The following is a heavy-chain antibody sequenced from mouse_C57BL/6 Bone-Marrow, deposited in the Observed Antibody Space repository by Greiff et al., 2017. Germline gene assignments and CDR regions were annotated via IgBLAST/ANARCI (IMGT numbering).Heavy chain of an antibody. J-gene: IGHJ2*01. CDR3: ARETGYLYYFDY. D-gene: IGHD2-2*01. Sequence: VQLKESGPGLVKPSQSLSLTCSVTGYSITSGYYWNWIRQFPGNKLEWMGYISYDGSNNYNPSLKNRISITRDTSKNQFFLKLNSVTTEDTATYYCARETGYLYYFDYWGQGTTLTVSS. CDR2: ISYDGSN. V-gene: IGHV3-6*01. CDR1: GYSITSGYY.